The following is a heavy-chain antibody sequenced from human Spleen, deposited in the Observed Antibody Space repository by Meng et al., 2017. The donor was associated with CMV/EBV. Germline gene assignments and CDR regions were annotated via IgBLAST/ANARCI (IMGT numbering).Heavy chain of an antibody. V-gene: IGHV1-2*02. D-gene: IGHD6-19*01. CDR2: INPKSGGT. CDR1: Y. J-gene: IGHJ5*02. Sequence: YMHLVRQAPGQGLEWMGWINPKSGGTNYAQKFQGRVTMTRDTSISTAYMELSRLRSDDTAVYYCARGMEGMVPAIGSVAGILGWFDPWGQGTLVTVSS. CDR3: ARGMEGMVPAIGSVAGILGWFDP.